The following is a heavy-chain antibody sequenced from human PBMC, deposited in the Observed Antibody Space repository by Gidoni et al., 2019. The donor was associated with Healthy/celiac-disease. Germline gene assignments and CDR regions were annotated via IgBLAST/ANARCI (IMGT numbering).Heavy chain of an antibody. J-gene: IGHJ3*02. V-gene: IGHV4-34*01. CDR2: INHSGST. CDR3: ARVRITIFGVVIFYPRDAFDI. Sequence: QVQLQQWGAGLLKPSETLSLTCAVYGGSFSGYYWSWIRQPPGKGLEWIGEINHSGSTNYNPSLKSRVTISVDTSKNQFSLKLSSVTAADTAVYYCARVRITIFGVVIFYPRDAFDIWGQGTMVTVSS. D-gene: IGHD3-3*01. CDR1: GGSFSGYY.